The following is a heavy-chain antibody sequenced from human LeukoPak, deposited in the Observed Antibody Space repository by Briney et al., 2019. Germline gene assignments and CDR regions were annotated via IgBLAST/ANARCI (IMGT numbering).Heavy chain of an antibody. V-gene: IGHV4-38-2*02. D-gene: IGHD2-2*01. CDR3: ARVTGVVVPAARDDAFDI. CDR1: GYSISSGYY. CDR2: IYHSGST. J-gene: IGHJ3*02. Sequence: SETLSLTCTVSGYSISSGYYWGWIRQPPGKGLEWIGSIYHSGSTYYNPSLKSRVTISVDTSKNQFSLKLSSVTAADTVVYYCARVTGVVVPAARDDAFDIWGQGTMVTVSS.